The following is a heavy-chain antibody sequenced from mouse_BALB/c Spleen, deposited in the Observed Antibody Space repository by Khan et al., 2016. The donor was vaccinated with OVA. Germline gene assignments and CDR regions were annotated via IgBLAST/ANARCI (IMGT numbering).Heavy chain of an antibody. D-gene: IGHD1-1*01. CDR1: GYIFTSYM. CDR3: ARGGDGSFGY. V-gene: IGHV1-4*01. CDR2: INPSSDYN. J-gene: IGHJ3*01. Sequence: VQLQQSGAELARPGASVKMSCKASGYIFTSYMMHWVKQRPGQGLEWIGDINPSSDYNNYNQKFKDKATLTADKSSSTAYMQLSSLTSEDAAVYYCARGGDGSFGYWGQGTLVTVSA.